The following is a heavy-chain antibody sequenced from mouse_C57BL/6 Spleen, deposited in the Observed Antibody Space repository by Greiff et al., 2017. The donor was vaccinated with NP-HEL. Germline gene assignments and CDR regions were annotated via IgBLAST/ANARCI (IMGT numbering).Heavy chain of an antibody. D-gene: IGHD1-1*01. CDR3: ALSNYYYDYAMDY. CDR1: GYSFTGYY. Sequence: LVESGPELVKPGASVKISCKASGYSFTGYYMNWVKQSPEKSLEWIGEINPSTGGTTYNQKFKAKATLTVDKSSSTAYMQLKSLTSEDSAVYYCALSNYYYDYAMDYWGQGTSVTVSS. V-gene: IGHV1-42*01. J-gene: IGHJ4*01. CDR2: INPSTGGT.